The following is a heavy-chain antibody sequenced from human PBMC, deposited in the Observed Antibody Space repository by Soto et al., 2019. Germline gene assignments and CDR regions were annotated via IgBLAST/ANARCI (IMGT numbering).Heavy chain of an antibody. Sequence: SQTLSLTCAISGDSLSSDSAAWNWIRQSPSRGLEWLGRTYYRSQWYYDYAVSVKSRITINPDTSKNQFYLQLNSVTPEDTAVYYCARDREGYCSSSTCYQTPQYFYGMDVWGQGTTVTVSS. CDR3: ARDREGYCSSSTCYQTPQYFYGMDV. V-gene: IGHV6-1*01. D-gene: IGHD2-2*01. J-gene: IGHJ6*02. CDR1: GDSLSSDSAA. CDR2: TYYRSQWYY.